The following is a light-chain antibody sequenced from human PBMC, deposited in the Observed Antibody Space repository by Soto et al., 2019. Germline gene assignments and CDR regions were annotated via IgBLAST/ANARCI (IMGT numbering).Light chain of an antibody. Sequence: EIGMTQSPATLAVSPGGRAPLSCRASQSVSSNLAWYQQKPGQAPKLLIYYASTRATGIPARFSGRGSGTECTLTISSLQSEDFAVYYCQQYNKWPRTFGQGTKGDIK. CDR1: QSVSSN. V-gene: IGKV3-15*01. CDR3: QQYNKWPRT. J-gene: IGKJ1*01. CDR2: YAS.